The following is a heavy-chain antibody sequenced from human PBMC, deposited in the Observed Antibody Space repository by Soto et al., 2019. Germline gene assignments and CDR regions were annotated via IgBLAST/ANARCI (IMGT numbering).Heavy chain of an antibody. V-gene: IGHV1-8*01. CDR2: MNPNSGNT. CDR1: GYTFTSYE. D-gene: IGHD3-9*01. CDR3: ARGSLLRYSDWLPGDYYYGMDV. Sequence: ASVQVSCKASGYTFTSYEINCVRQATGQGLERMGWMNPNSGNTGYAQKFQGRVTMTKNTSISTAYMELSSLRSEDTAVYYCARGSLLRYSDWLPGDYYYGMDVWGQGTTVTVSS. J-gene: IGHJ6*02.